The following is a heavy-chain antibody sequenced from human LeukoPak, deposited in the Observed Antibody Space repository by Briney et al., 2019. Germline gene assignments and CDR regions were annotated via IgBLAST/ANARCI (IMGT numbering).Heavy chain of an antibody. CDR2: ITAYNGNR. CDR3: ARDNDKVVDH. J-gene: IGHJ4*01. Sequence: PRASVTVSCKTSGYTFSNYGISWVRQAPGQGLEWMGWITAYNGNRLYAQRFQGRITLTTDTSTSTSYMELRSLEYDDTAIYYCARDNDKVVDHWGQGTLVTVSS. CDR1: GYTFSNYG. D-gene: IGHD1-1*01. V-gene: IGHV1-18*01.